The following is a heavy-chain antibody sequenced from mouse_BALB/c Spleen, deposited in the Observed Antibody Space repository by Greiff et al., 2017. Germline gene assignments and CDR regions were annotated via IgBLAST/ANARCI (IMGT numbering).Heavy chain of an antibody. CDR2: SRNKANDYTT. V-gene: IGHV7-1*02. Sequence: EVKVVESGGGLVQPGGSLRLSCATSGFTFSDFYMEWVRQPPGKRLEWIAASRNKANDYTTEYSASVKGRFIVSRDTSQSILYLQMNALRAEDTAIYYCAREGALFPGAYWGQGTLVTVSA. CDR3: AREGALFPGAY. CDR1: GFTFSDFY. J-gene: IGHJ3*01.